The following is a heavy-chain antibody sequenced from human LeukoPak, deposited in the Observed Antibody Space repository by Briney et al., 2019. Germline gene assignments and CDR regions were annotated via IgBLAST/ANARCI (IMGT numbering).Heavy chain of an antibody. Sequence: GGSLRLSCAASGFTFSSYSMNWVRQAPGKGLEWVPSIRSSGGFIYYADSVKGRFTISRDNAKNSLFLQMNSLRAEDTALYYCARDRGGYCSGGICPFDYWGQGTLVTVSS. CDR1: GFTFSSYS. CDR2: IRSSGGFI. D-gene: IGHD2-15*01. V-gene: IGHV3-21*01. J-gene: IGHJ4*02. CDR3: ARDRGGYCSGGICPFDY.